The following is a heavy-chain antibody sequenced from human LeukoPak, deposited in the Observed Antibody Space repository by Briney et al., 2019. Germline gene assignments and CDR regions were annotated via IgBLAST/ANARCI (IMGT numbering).Heavy chain of an antibody. CDR1: GASISSSY. CDR3: ARDRSPGGGDCCNWFDS. V-gene: IGHV4-59*01. D-gene: IGHD2-21*02. CDR2: TYYSGST. J-gene: IGHJ5*01. Sequence: SETLSLTCTVSGASISSSYWSWIRQPPGKGLEWIGYTYYSGSTNYNPSLNSRVTISVDTSKNQFSLKLTSVTPADTAVYYCARDRSPGGGDCCNWFDSWGQGTLVTVSS.